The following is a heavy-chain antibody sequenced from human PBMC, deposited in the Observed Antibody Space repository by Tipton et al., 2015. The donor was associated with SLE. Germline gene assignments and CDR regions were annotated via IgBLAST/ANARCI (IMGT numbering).Heavy chain of an antibody. CDR2: ISAYSGNA. D-gene: IGHD3-10*01. V-gene: IGHV1-18*01. CDR3: ARGTFLQGVTLG. Sequence: QLVQSGAEVKKPGASVKVSCKASGYIFTNYDIIWVRQAPGQGLEWMGWISAYSGNAKFAQKFQDRVTMTTDTSTSTAYLDLRSLRSDDTAVYYCARGTFLQGVTLGWGQGTLVTVSS. J-gene: IGHJ4*01. CDR1: GYIFTNYD.